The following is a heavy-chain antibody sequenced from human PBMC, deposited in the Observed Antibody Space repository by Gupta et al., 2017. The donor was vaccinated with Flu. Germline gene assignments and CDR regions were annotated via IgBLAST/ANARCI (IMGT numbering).Heavy chain of an antibody. J-gene: IGHJ4*02. CDR2: ISHSGRT. CDR1: GGSFSDYW. Sequence: QVQLQPWGAGPLKPSDTLSLTCGVFGGSFSDYWWTWIRQPPGKGLEWIGEISHSGRTNYSPSLKSRVTISIDTSNNQFSLKVTSVTAADTAVYYCARAPPWALDVWDQGALVTVSS. D-gene: IGHD7-27*01. V-gene: IGHV4-34*01. CDR3: ARAPPWALDV.